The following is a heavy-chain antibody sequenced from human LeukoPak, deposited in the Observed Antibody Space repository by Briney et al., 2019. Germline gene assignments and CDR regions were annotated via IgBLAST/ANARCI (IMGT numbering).Heavy chain of an antibody. CDR3: AKIEGKYQLANVTDH. Sequence: GGSLKLSCTASGVTFSTYGMHWVRQAPGKGLEWVAFIRYDGNNKYYADFVKGRFTIPRDNSKNTLYLHMNSLITEDTGVYYCAKIEGKYQLANVTDHWGQGTLVTVSS. V-gene: IGHV3-30*02. J-gene: IGHJ4*02. CDR1: GVTFSTYG. CDR2: IRYDGNNK. D-gene: IGHD2-2*01.